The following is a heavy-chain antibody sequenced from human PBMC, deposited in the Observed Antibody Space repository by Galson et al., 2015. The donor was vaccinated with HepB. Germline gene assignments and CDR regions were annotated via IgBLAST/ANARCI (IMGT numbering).Heavy chain of an antibody. CDR2: IIPIFGTA. CDR3: ARVAVAGSNWFDP. CDR1: GGTFSSYA. V-gene: IGHV1-69*13. J-gene: IGHJ5*02. D-gene: IGHD6-19*01. Sequence: SVTVSCKASGGTFSSYAISWVRQAPGQGLKWMGGIIPIFGTANYAQKFQGRVTITADESTSTAYMELSSLRSEDTAVYYCARVAVAGSNWFDPWGQGTLVTVSS.